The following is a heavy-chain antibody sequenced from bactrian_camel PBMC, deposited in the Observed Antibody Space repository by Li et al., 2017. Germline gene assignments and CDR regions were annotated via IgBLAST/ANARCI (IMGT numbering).Heavy chain of an antibody. D-gene: IGHD3*01. CDR1: GFTFTNYD. Sequence: VQLVESGGGLVQPGGSLRLSCAASGFTFTNYDMSWVRQAPGKGLEWVSSISGGGSAIYYADSVKGRFTTSRDDAENSLYLQMNSLKPEDTAMYYCAVLLSAECYDNWATLGALWHSGQGTQVTVS. CDR2: ISGGGSAI. V-gene: IGHV3S40*01. J-gene: IGHJ4*01. CDR3: AVLLSAECYDNWATLGALWH.